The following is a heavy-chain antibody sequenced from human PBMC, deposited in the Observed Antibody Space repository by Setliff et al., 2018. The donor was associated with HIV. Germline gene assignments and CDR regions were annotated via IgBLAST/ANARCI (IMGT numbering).Heavy chain of an antibody. J-gene: IGHJ4*02. Sequence: SGPTLVNPTQTLTLTCTFSGFSLSVSGVGVGWIRQPPGKAPEWLALIFWDDDKRYSPSLKPRLTITKDSSKNQVVLTMTNMDPVDTATYYCAHVSGSSYYSFFAQWGKGTRGTVS. D-gene: IGHD3-22*01. CDR3: AHVSGSSYYSFFAQ. V-gene: IGHV2-5*02. CDR1: GFSLSVSGVG. CDR2: IFWDDDK.